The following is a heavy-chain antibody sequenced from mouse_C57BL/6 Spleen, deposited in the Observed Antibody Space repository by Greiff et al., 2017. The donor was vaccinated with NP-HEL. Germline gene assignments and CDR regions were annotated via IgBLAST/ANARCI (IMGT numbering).Heavy chain of an antibody. D-gene: IGHD2-4*01. CDR1: GYTFTDYY. J-gene: IGHJ2*01. CDR3: ARDYDDYFDY. Sequence: VKLMESGAELVRPGASVKLSCKASGYTFTDYYINWVKQRPGQGLEWIARIYPGSGNTYYNEKFKGKATLTAEKSSSTAYMQLSSLTSEDSAVYFCARDYDDYFDYWGQGTTLTVSS. CDR2: IYPGSGNT. V-gene: IGHV1-76*01.